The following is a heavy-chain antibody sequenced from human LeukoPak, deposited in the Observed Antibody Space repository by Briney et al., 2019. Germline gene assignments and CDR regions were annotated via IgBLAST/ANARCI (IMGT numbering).Heavy chain of an antibody. V-gene: IGHV1-2*04. CDR2: IIPNSGGT. Sequence: ASVKISCKASGYTFTGYYMHWVRRAPGQGLEWMGWIIPNSGGTNYAQKFQGWVTMTRDTTISTAYMELSRLRSDDAAVYYCAIVRGYGDYDGFGYWGQGTLVTVSS. D-gene: IGHD4-17*01. CDR1: GYTFTGYY. CDR3: AIVRGYGDYDGFGY. J-gene: IGHJ4*02.